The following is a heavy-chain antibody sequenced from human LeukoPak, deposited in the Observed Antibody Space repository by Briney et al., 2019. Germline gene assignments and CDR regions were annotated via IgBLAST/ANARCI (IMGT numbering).Heavy chain of an antibody. V-gene: IGHV4-39*01. CDR2: IYYSGST. J-gene: IGHJ4*02. Sequence: SETLSLTCTVSGGSISSSSYYWGWIRQPPGKGLEWIGSIYYSGSTYYNPSLKSRVTISVDTSKNQFSLKLSSVTAADTAVYYCASSPVTTWIPPNWGQGTLVTVSS. CDR1: GGSISSSSYY. CDR3: ASSPVTTWIPPN. D-gene: IGHD5-12*01.